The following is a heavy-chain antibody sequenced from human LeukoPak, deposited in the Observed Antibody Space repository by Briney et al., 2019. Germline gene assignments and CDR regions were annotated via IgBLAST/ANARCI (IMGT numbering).Heavy chain of an antibody. Sequence: SETLSLTCAVYGGSFSGYYWSWIRQPPGKGLEWIGEINHSGSTNYNPSLKSRVTISVETSKNQFSLTLSSVTAADTAVYYCARRYGDYTDWGQGTLVTVSS. CDR1: GGSFSGYY. D-gene: IGHD4-17*01. CDR2: INHSGST. CDR3: ARRYGDYTD. V-gene: IGHV4-34*01. J-gene: IGHJ4*02.